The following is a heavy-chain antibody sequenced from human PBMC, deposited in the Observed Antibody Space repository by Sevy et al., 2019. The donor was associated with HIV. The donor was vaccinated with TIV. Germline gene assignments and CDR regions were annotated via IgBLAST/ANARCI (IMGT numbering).Heavy chain of an antibody. D-gene: IGHD6-13*01. CDR3: ARAKLGSAAASFDY. CDR1: GFTFSSYA. V-gene: IGHV3-21*01. J-gene: IGHJ4*02. CDR2: ISSSSSYI. Sequence: GGSLRLSCAASGFTFSSYAMNWVRQAPGKGLEWVSSISSSSSYIYYADSVKGRLTSSTDNAKNSLYLQMNSLRAEDTAVYYCARAKLGSAAASFDYWGQGTLVTVSS.